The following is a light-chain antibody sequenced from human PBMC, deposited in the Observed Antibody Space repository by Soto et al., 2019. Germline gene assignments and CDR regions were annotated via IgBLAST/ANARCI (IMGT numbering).Light chain of an antibody. CDR2: AAS. Sequence: EVVLTQSPGTVSLSPGERVTLSCRASQSVISKYLAWYQQRPAQAPRLLIYAASSRATGIPDRFSGSGSGTDFPLSISSLEPEDFAVYYCQQYGSSLTWTFGQGTKVEMK. V-gene: IGKV3-20*01. J-gene: IGKJ1*01. CDR3: QQYGSSLTWT. CDR1: QSVISKY.